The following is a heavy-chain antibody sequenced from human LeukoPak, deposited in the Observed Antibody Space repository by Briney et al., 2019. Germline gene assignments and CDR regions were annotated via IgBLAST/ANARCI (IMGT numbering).Heavy chain of an antibody. CDR3: AREGLVVPAAGDAFDI. CDR1: GGTFSSYA. D-gene: IGHD2-2*01. J-gene: IGHJ3*02. Sequence: ASVKVSCKASGGTFSSYAISWVRQAPGQGLEWMGGIIPIFGTANYAQKFQGRVTITADKSTSTAYMELSSLRSEDTAVYYCAREGLVVPAAGDAFDIWGQGTMVTVSS. CDR2: IIPIFGTA. V-gene: IGHV1-69*06.